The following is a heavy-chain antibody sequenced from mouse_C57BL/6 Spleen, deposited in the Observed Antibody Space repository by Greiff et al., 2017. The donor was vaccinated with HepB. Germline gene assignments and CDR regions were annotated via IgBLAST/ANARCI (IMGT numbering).Heavy chain of an antibody. CDR1: GYTFTSYW. CDR2: IYPGSGST. V-gene: IGHV1-55*01. J-gene: IGHJ1*03. D-gene: IGHD1-1*01. CDR3: ARYYYGSSPWYFDV. Sequence: QVQLQQSGAELVKPGASVKMSCKASGYTFTSYWITWVKQRPGQGLEWIGDIYPGSGSTNYNEKFKSKATLTVDTSSSTAYMQLSSLTSEDSAVYYCARYYYGSSPWYFDVWGTGTTVTVSS.